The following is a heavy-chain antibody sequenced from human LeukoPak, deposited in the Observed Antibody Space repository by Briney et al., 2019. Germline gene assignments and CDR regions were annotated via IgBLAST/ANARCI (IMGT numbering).Heavy chain of an antibody. CDR2: ISYDGSNK. J-gene: IGHJ4*02. V-gene: IGHV3-30-3*01. CDR3: ARDRDSSGWYEGFDY. Sequence: GGSLRLSCAASGFTFSSSAMHWVCQAPDKGLEWVAVISYDGSNKYYADSVKGRFTISRDNSKNTLYLQMNSLRADDTAVYYCARDRDSSGWYEGFDYWGQGTLVTVSS. D-gene: IGHD6-19*01. CDR1: GFTFSSSA.